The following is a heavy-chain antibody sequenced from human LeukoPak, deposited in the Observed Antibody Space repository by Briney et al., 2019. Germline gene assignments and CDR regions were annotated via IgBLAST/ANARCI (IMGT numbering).Heavy chain of an antibody. V-gene: IGHV3-48*03. CDR2: ISSSGSDI. J-gene: IGHJ4*02. Sequence: GGSLRLSCAASGFTFSNYEMHWVRQAPGRGLEWVSYISSSGSDIYYADSVKGRFTISRDNAKNSLYLHMNSLRAEDTAVYYCARDYGGSSPFDYWGQGTLVTVSS. CDR3: ARDYGGSSPFDY. D-gene: IGHD4-23*01. CDR1: GFTFSNYE.